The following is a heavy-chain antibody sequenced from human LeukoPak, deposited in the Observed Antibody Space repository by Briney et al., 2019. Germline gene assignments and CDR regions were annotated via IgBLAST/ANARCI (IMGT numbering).Heavy chain of an antibody. CDR1: GFTFSSYA. CDR2: ISGSGGST. D-gene: IGHD6-13*01. J-gene: IGHJ4*02. CDR3: AKLKGPSPVAAAGNYFDY. Sequence: QPGGSLRLSCAASGFTFSSYAMSWVRQAPGGGLEWVSAISGSGGSTYYADSVKGRFTISRDNSKNTLYLQMNSLRAEDTPVYSCAKLKGPSPVAAAGNYFDYWGQGTLVTVSS. V-gene: IGHV3-23*01.